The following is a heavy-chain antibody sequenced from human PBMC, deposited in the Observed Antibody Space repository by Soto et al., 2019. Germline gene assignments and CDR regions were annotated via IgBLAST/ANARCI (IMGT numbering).Heavy chain of an antibody. J-gene: IGHJ3*02. D-gene: IGHD3-22*01. V-gene: IGHV3-30*03. Sequence: QVQLVESGGGVVQPGRSLRLSCAASGFTFSSYGMHWVRQAPGKGLEWVAVISYDGSNKYYADSVKGGFTISRDNSKNTLYLQMNSLRAEDTAEYYCAIFQIPMSAMSAFDIWGPGTMVTVSS. CDR2: ISYDGSNK. CDR1: GFTFSSYG. CDR3: AIFQIPMSAMSAFDI.